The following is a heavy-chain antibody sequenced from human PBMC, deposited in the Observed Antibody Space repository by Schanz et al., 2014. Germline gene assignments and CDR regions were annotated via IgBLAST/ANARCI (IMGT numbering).Heavy chain of an antibody. Sequence: EVQLVESGGGLVKPGDSLRLSCAASGFTFSSYTMKWVRQAPGKGLEWVSLISGRGDSTHYADSVKGRFTISRDNSKNTLYLQMNSLRTEDTAVYFCAKSYDTSGYSGFDYWGQGALVTVSS. CDR3: AKSYDTSGYSGFDY. J-gene: IGHJ4*02. D-gene: IGHD3-22*01. CDR2: ISGRGDST. CDR1: GFTFSSYT. V-gene: IGHV3-23*04.